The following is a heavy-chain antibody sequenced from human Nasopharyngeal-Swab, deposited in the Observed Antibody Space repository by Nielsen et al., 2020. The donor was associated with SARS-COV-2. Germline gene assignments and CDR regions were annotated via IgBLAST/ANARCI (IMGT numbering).Heavy chain of an antibody. CDR3: ARWSSWYNWLDP. D-gene: IGHD6-13*01. Sequence: SETLSLTCAVSGDSISTGRYSWDWIRQPPGKGLEWIGSNYYSGTTYYNPSLKSRVTISVDTSKNQFSLKLNSATAADTAVYYCARWSSWYNWLDPWGQGTQVIVSS. V-gene: IGHV4-39*01. CDR2: NYYSGTT. J-gene: IGHJ5*02. CDR1: GDSISTGRYS.